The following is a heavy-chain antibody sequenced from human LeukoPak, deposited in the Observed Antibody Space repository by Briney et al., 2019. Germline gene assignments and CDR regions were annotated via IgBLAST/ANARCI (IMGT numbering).Heavy chain of an antibody. D-gene: IGHD3-22*01. CDR1: GGSISSYY. J-gene: IGHJ4*02. CDR2: IYHSGST. CDR3: ARAPIVVDSYYFDY. Sequence: SETLSLTCTVSGGSISSYYWSWIRQPPGKGLEWMGEIYHSGSTNYNPSLKSRVTISVDKSKNQFSLKLSSVTAADTAVYYCARAPIVVDSYYFDYWGQGTLVTVSS. V-gene: IGHV4-59*12.